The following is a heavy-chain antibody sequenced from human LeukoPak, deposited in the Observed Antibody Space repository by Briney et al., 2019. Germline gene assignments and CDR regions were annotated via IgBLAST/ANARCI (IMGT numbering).Heavy chain of an antibody. Sequence: PGRSLRLFCAASGFTFSSYAMHWVRQAPGKGLEWVAVISYDGSNKYYADSVKGRFTISRDNSKNTLYLQMNSLRAEDTAVYYCAGGAGINYYYGMDVWGKGTTVTVSS. CDR3: AGGAGINYYYGMDV. CDR2: ISYDGSNK. D-gene: IGHD6-19*01. J-gene: IGHJ6*04. V-gene: IGHV3-30*04. CDR1: GFTFSSYA.